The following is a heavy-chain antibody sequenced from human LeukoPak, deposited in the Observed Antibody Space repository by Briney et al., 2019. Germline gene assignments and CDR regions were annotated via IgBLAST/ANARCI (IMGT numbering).Heavy chain of an antibody. CDR2: ISAYNSKT. V-gene: IGHV1-18*01. J-gene: IGHJ1*01. CDR3: ARSLVYSKYSAFQH. CDR1: GYSFTRYV. Sequence: GASVKVSCKASGYSFTRYVISWVGQAPGQGGGGVGWISAYNSKTNQAQNPQGRGTMTTDTSPSTAYMELRSLRSDDTAVYYYARSLVYSKYSAFQHWGQGTLVTVSS. D-gene: IGHD4-11*01.